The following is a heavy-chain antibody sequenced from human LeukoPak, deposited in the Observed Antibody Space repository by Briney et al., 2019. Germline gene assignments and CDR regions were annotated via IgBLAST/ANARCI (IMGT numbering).Heavy chain of an antibody. CDR1: GGSISSYY. D-gene: IGHD3-22*01. J-gene: IGHJ4*02. CDR3: ARVTGYMIEDYFDY. Sequence: SETLSLTCTVSGGSISSYYWSWLRQPPGKGLEWIGYIYYSGSTDYNPSLKSRVTISVETSKNQFSLKLSSVTAADTAVYYCARVTGYMIEDYFDYWGQGTLVTVSS. V-gene: IGHV4-59*01. CDR2: IYYSGST.